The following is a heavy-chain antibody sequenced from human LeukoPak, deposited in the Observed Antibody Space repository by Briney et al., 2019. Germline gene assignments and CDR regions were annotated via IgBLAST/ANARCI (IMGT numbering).Heavy chain of an antibody. CDR2: IIPILGIA. J-gene: IGHJ4*02. D-gene: IGHD3-10*01. CDR1: GGTFSSYA. Sequence: GASVKVSCKASGGTFSSYAISWVRQAPGQGLEWMGRIIPILGIANYAQKFQGRVTITADKSTSTAYMELSSLRSEDTAVYYCARGPLWFGDERTLDYWGQGTLVTDSS. CDR3: ARGPLWFGDERTLDY. V-gene: IGHV1-69*04.